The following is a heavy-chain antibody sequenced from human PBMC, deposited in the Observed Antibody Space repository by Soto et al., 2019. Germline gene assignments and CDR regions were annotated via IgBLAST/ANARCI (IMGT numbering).Heavy chain of an antibody. CDR3: AILTTSGYYPPFDD. CDR2: IIPLFAAP. V-gene: IGHV1-69*01. Sequence: QVQLVQSGAEVKKPGSSVKVSCKASGDSFSSSAITWVRQAPGQGLEWMGGIIPLFAAPHYAHRFQDRVPITADESTSTAYMELSSLRSEDTAVYYCAILTTSGYYPPFDDWGQGTLVTVSS. D-gene: IGHD3-22*01. J-gene: IGHJ4*02. CDR1: GDSFSSSA.